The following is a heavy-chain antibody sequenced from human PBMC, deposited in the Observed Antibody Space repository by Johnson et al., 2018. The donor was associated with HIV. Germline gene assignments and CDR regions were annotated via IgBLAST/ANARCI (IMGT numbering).Heavy chain of an antibody. V-gene: IGHV3-74*02. CDR2: IRNDGSET. CDR3: ARGLDYYDSSGYYLDAFDI. J-gene: IGHJ3*02. Sequence: EVQVVESGGGLVQPGGSLRLSCAASGFDFSSSWMHWVRQAPGKGLVWVSRIRNDGSETAYADSVKGRFFIYSDNSKNTLYLQMDSLRDEDTAVYYCARGLDYYDSSGYYLDAFDIWGQGTMVTVSS. CDR1: GFDFSSSW. D-gene: IGHD3-22*01.